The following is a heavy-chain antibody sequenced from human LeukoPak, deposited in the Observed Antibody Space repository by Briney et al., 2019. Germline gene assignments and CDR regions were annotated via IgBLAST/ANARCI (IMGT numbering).Heavy chain of an antibody. D-gene: IGHD4-17*01. CDR1: GFTFSNYA. Sequence: GGSLRLSCAASGFTFSNYAMTWVRQAPGKGLEWVSALSFSGGSTYYADSVKGRFTISRDNSKNTLYLQMNSLRAEDMAVYYCAKSSRGRTVTPTAFDIWGQGTMVTVSS. J-gene: IGHJ3*02. V-gene: IGHV3-23*01. CDR3: AKSSRGRTVTPTAFDI. CDR2: LSFSGGST.